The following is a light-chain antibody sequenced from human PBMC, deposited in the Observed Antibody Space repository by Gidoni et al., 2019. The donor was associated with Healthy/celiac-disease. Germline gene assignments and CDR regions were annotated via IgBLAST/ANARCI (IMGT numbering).Light chain of an antibody. V-gene: IGKV1-39*01. Sequence: DIQRTQSPSSLSASVGDRVTITCRASQSISSYLHWYQQKPGKAPKLLIYAAPSLQSGVPSRFSGSGSGTDFTPTISSLQSEDFATYYCQQSYSIPFTFGPGTKVDIK. CDR1: QSISSY. J-gene: IGKJ3*01. CDR2: AAP. CDR3: QQSYSIPFT.